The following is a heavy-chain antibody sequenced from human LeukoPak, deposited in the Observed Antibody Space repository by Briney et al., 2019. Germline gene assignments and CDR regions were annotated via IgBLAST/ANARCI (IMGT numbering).Heavy chain of an antibody. V-gene: IGHV1-18*01. J-gene: IGHJ4*02. CDR3: ARDGYSSSWSAFDY. D-gene: IGHD6-13*01. CDR1: GYTLTSYG. CDR2: ISAYNGNT. Sequence: ASVKVSCKASGYTLTSYGISWVRQAPGQGLEWMGWISAYNGNTNYAQKLQGRVTMTTDTSTSTAYMELRSLRSDDTAVYYCARDGYSSSWSAFDYWGQGTLVTVSS.